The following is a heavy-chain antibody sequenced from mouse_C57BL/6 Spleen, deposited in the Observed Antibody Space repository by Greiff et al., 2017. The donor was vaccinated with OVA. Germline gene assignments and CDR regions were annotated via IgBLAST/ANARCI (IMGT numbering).Heavy chain of an antibody. J-gene: IGHJ4*01. Sequence: VQLQQSGPELVKPGASVKISCKASGYTFTDYYMNWVKQSPGKSLEWIGDINPNNGGTSYNQKFKGKATLTVDKSSSTAYMELRSLTSEDSAVYYCARSYDYEEDYAMDYWGQGTSVTVSS. CDR2: INPNNGGT. D-gene: IGHD2-4*01. CDR3: ARSYDYEEDYAMDY. CDR1: GYTFTDYY. V-gene: IGHV1-26*01.